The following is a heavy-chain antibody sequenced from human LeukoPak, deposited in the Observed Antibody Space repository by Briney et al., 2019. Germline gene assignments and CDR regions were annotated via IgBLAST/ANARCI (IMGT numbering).Heavy chain of an antibody. J-gene: IGHJ5*02. CDR1: GYTFTSYD. CDR2: MNPNSGNT. Sequence: ASVKVSCKASGYTFTSYDINWVRQATRQGLECMAWMNPNSGNTGYAQKFQGRVTMTRNTSISTAYMELSSLRSEDTAVYYCARGRSPAGIQGNWFDPWGQGTLVTVSS. D-gene: IGHD2-2*02. V-gene: IGHV1-8*01. CDR3: ARGRSPAGIQGNWFDP.